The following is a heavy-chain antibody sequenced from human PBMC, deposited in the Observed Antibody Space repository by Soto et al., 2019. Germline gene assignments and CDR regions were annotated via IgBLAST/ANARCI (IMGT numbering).Heavy chain of an antibody. CDR3: AKGDNLGPKTGYAFDP. CDR2: TYVRSKWYN. V-gene: IGHV6-1*01. J-gene: IGHJ5*02. D-gene: IGHD5-12*01. CDR1: GDSVSSNTAS. Sequence: SPTLSLTCVISGDSVSSNTASWNWIRQSPSRGLEWLGRTYVRSKWYNDYAVSVKSRIIINPDTSNNQFSLQLNPLTPQDTAVYFCAKGDNLGPKTGYAFDPWGQGIMVTVSS.